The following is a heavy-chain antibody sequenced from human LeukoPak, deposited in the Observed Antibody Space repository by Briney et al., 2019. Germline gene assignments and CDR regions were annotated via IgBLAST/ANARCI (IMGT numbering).Heavy chain of an antibody. CDR2: IYTGGKT. J-gene: IGHJ4*02. Sequence: GGSLRLSCAASGFTVSSSDMSWVRHAPGKGLEWVSIIYTGGKTYYADSVKGRFTISRDNSKNTVYLQMNSLRAEDTAVYYCARDLCTSTNCYGAFDYWGQGTLVTVSS. V-gene: IGHV3-53*01. D-gene: IGHD2-2*01. CDR1: GFTVSSSD. CDR3: ARDLCTSTNCYGAFDY.